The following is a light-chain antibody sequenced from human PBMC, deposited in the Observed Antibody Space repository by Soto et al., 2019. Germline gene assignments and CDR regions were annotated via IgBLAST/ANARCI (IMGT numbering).Light chain of an antibody. CDR1: SSDVGGYNH. V-gene: IGLV2-14*01. Sequence: QSALTQPASVSGSPGQSITISCTGTSSDVGGYNHVAWYQQYPGKAPKLIIFEVSDRPSGISNRFSGSKSANTASLSISGLQAEDEADYYCSSYAGSDTHYVFGTGTKLTVL. CDR3: SSYAGSDTHYV. CDR2: EVS. J-gene: IGLJ1*01.